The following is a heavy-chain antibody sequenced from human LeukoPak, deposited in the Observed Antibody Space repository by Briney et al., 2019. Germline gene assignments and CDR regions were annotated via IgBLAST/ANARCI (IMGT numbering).Heavy chain of an antibody. J-gene: IGHJ4*02. D-gene: IGHD5-12*01. Sequence: RGASLQISCKGSGYSFTSYWIAWVRPLPGKGLEWMGIIYPGDSDTRYSPSFQGQDTISADKSIAYLQWGSLKASDTAMYYCARRGYSGYDSPLGYWGQGTLVTVSS. V-gene: IGHV5-51*01. CDR1: GYSFTSYW. CDR3: ARRGYSGYDSPLGY. CDR2: IYPGDSDT.